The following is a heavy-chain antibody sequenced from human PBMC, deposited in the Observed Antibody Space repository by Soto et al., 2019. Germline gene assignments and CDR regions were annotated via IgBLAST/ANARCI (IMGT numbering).Heavy chain of an antibody. V-gene: IGHV4-31*03. CDR2: IYHSGST. J-gene: IGHJ4*02. CDR3: ARVAGDYGDGEFDY. Sequence: QVQLQESGPGLVKPSQTLSLTCTVSGGSIRSGGHYWSWIRQHPGKGLEWIGYIYHSGSTFYNPSLTSRITVLVDTSKDQFSRKVSSVTAADTAVYYCARVAGDYGDGEFDYWGQGTLVTVSS. CDR1: GGSIRSGGHY. D-gene: IGHD4-17*01.